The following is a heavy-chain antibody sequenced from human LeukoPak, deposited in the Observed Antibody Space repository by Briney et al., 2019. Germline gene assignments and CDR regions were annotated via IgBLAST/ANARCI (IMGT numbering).Heavy chain of an antibody. CDR3: TRRPDEIIAAAGIFMEFDP. CDR2: IRSKANSYAT. D-gene: IGHD6-13*01. V-gene: IGHV3-73*01. J-gene: IGHJ5*02. CDR1: GGSTSSYH. Sequence: PSETLSLTCTVSGGSTSSYHWSWVRQASGKGLEWVGRIRSKANSYATAYAASVKGRFTISRDDSKNTAYLQMNSLKTEDTAVYYCTRRPDEIIAAAGIFMEFDPWGQGTLVTVSS.